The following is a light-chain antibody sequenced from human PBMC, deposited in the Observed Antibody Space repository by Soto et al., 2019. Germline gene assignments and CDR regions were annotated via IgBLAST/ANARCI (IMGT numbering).Light chain of an antibody. V-gene: IGKV3-20*01. CDR3: QQFSSYPLT. J-gene: IGKJ4*01. Sequence: EIVLTQSPCTLSLSPGERATLSCRASRSVSGDYLAWYQQRSGQAPGLLIYGSSSRATGIQDRFSGSGSGTDFTLTISRLEPEDFAVYYCQQFSSYPLTFGGGTKVDIK. CDR2: GSS. CDR1: RSVSGDY.